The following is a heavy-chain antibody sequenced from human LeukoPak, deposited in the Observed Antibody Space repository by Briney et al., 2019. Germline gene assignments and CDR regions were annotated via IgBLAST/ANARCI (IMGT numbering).Heavy chain of an antibody. CDR3: ARDGFGTGSN. V-gene: IGHV3-7*03. CDR2: IKQDGSEK. Sequence: GGSLRLSCSASGFTFSSYAMHWVRQAPGKGLEWVANIKQDGSEKNYVDSVKGRFIISRDNAKNSLYLQMNTLRADDTAVYYCARDGFGTGSNWGQGTLVTVSS. D-gene: IGHD3-16*01. J-gene: IGHJ4*02. CDR1: GFTFSSYA.